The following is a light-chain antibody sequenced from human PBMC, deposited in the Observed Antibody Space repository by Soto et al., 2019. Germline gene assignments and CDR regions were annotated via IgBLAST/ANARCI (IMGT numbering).Light chain of an antibody. CDR1: QSINSRY. CDR2: GAS. CDR3: QQFGSSPGFT. V-gene: IGKV3-20*01. Sequence: EIVLTQSPGTLSLSPGERATLSCRASQSINSRYLAWYQQKPGQAPRLLIYGASSRATGIPDRFSGSGSGTDFTLTISRLEPEDFAVYYCQQFGSSPGFTFGPVNKVDIK. J-gene: IGKJ3*01.